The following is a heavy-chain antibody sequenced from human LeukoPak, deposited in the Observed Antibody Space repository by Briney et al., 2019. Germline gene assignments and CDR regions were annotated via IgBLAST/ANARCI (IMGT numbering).Heavy chain of an antibody. CDR2: INPNSGGT. J-gene: IGHJ4*02. V-gene: IGHV1-2*06. CDR1: GYTFTGYY. CDR3: ARDGARDRGYSYQSDY. Sequence: ASVTVSCKASGYTFTGYYMHWVRQAPGQGLEWMGRINPNSGGTNYAQKFQGRVTMTRDTSISTAYMELSRLRSDDTAVYYCARDGARDRGYSYQSDYWGQGTLVTVSS. D-gene: IGHD5-18*01.